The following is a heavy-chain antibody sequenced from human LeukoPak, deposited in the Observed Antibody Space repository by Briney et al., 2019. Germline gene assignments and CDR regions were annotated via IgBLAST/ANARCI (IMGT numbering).Heavy chain of an antibody. V-gene: IGHV4-34*01. J-gene: IGHJ4*02. Sequence: PSETLSLTCAVYGGSFSGYYWSWIRQPPGKGLEWIGEINHSGSTNYNPSLKSRVTLSVDTSKNQFSLSLTSVTAADTAVYYCARTVTRSSTTYYFDYWGQGTLVTVSS. CDR2: INHSGST. CDR3: ARTVTRSSTTYYFDY. D-gene: IGHD2-2*01. CDR1: GGSFSGYY.